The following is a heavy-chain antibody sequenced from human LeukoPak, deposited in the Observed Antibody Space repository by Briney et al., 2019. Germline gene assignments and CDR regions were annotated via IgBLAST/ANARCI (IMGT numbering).Heavy chain of an antibody. D-gene: IGHD3-22*01. V-gene: IGHV3-23*01. CDR2: ISGSGGST. J-gene: IGHJ4*02. CDR3: AKDSGYYDSSGYSSLFDY. Sequence: GGSLRLSCAASGFTLSSYAMSWVRQAPGKGLEWVSAISGSGGSTYYADSVKGRFTISRDNSKNTLYLQMNSLRAEDTAVYYCAKDSGYYDSSGYSSLFDYWGQGTLVTVSS. CDR1: GFTLSSYA.